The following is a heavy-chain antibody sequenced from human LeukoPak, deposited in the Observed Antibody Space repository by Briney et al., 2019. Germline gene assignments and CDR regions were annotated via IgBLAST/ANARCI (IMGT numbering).Heavy chain of an antibody. J-gene: IGHJ4*02. CDR1: GFTFSNYS. V-gene: IGHV3-21*01. Sequence: GGSLRLSCAASGFTFSNYSMNWVRQAPGKGLEWVSYISKSSSYIYYADSVRGRFTISRDNAKKSLYLQMNSLRAEDTAVYYCARANPYFDYWGQGTLVTVSS. CDR3: ARANPYFDY. CDR2: ISKSSSYI.